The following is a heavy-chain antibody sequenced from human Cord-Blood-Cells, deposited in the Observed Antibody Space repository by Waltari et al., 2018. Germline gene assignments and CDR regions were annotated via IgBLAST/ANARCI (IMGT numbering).Heavy chain of an antibody. CDR2: IIPIFGTA. D-gene: IGHD3-3*01. CDR3: ARVANYDFWSGYYYFDY. J-gene: IGHJ4*02. CDR1: GGTFSSYA. V-gene: IGHV1-69*01. Sequence: QVQLVQSGAEVKKPGSSVKVSCKASGGTFSSYAISWVRQAPGQGLEWMGGIIPIFGTANYAQKFQGRVTITADESTSTAYMGLSSLRSEDTAVYYCARVANYDFWSGYYYFDYWGQGTLVTVSS.